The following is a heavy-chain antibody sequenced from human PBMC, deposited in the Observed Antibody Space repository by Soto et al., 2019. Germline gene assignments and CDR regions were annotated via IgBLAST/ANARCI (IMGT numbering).Heavy chain of an antibody. CDR3: ASTSIQLWPYPHCFDP. CDR2: ILYSGGT. Sequence: QVQLQESGPGLVKPSQTLSLTCTVSGGSISGGDYCWSWIRQSPGKGLEWIGYILYSGGTYYNPSLKSRVTLSVDPSKNKFSLKLSSVTAADTAVYYCASTSIQLWPYPHCFDPWGHGTLVTVSS. D-gene: IGHD5-18*01. J-gene: IGHJ5*02. V-gene: IGHV4-30-4*01. CDR1: GGSISGGDYC.